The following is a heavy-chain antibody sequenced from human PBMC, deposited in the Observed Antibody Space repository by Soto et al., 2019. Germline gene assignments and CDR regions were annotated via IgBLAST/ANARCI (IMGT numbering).Heavy chain of an antibody. CDR2: IIPILGIA. J-gene: IGHJ4*02. D-gene: IGHD2-2*01. CDR1: GGTFSSYT. Sequence: QVQLVQSGAEVKKPGSSVKVSCKASGGTFSSYTISWVRQAPGQGLEWMGRIIPILGIANYAQKFQGRVTITADKSTSTAYMELRSLRSEATAVYYCASPTPGIYCTSTRCYGPFDYWVQGTLVTVSS. V-gene: IGHV1-69*02. CDR3: ASPTPGIYCTSTRCYGPFDY.